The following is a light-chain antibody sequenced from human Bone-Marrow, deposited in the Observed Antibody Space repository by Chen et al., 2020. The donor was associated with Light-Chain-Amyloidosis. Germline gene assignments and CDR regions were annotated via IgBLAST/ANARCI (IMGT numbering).Light chain of an antibody. Sequence: VMTQSPVALSVSPGDTATLSCRASQSIRGNLAWYQQRPGQAPRLLIYGASGRATGIPARFSGSEFEADFTLTISTIQSEDFAVYYCQQYNNWPLTLGQGTRVDIK. CDR3: QQYNNWPLT. CDR2: GAS. CDR1: QSIRGN. V-gene: IGKV3-15*01. J-gene: IGKJ1*01.